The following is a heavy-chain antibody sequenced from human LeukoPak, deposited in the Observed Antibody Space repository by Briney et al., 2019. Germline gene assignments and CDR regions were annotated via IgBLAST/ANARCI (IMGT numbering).Heavy chain of an antibody. CDR3: ARDSSGLYCSSTSCHSGFDY. J-gene: IGHJ4*02. V-gene: IGHV4-31*03. CDR2: IYYSGST. CDR1: GGSISSGGYY. Sequence: RPSETLSLTCTVSGGSISSGGYYWSWIRQHPGKGLEWIGYIYYSGSTYYNPSLKSRVTISVDTSKNQFSLKLSSVTAADTAVYYCARDSSGLYCSSTSCHSGFDYWGQGTLVTASS. D-gene: IGHD2-2*02.